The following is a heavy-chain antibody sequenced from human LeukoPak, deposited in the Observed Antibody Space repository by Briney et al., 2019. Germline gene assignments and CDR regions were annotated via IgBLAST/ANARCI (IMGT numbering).Heavy chain of an antibody. D-gene: IGHD3-10*01. CDR1: GFTFSDYY. CDR2: IRRKTNCYTT. J-gene: IGHJ4*02. V-gene: IGHV3-72*01. CDR3: VCPTRCDVSIYYSRFDY. Sequence: GGSLRLSCAASGFTFSDYYMHWVRQAPGKGLEWVGRIRRKTNCYTTEYSAPVRARFTVSRDNSKTSLYLQMNSLKTEDTAVYYCVCPTRCDVSIYYSRFDYWGQGTLVIVSS.